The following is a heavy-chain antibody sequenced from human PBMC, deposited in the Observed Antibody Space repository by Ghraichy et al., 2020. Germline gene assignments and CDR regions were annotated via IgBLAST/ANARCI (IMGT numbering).Heavy chain of an antibody. CDR2: INHSGRT. CDR3: ARGIYYYGSGSYYGY. J-gene: IGHJ4*02. D-gene: IGHD3-10*01. V-gene: IGHV4-34*01. CDR1: GGSFSGYY. Sequence: SETLSLTCAVYGGSFSGYYWSWIRQPPGKGLEWIGEINHSGRTNYNPSLKSRVTISVDTSKNQFSLKLSSVTAADTAVYYCARGIYYYGSGSYYGYWGQGTLVTVSS.